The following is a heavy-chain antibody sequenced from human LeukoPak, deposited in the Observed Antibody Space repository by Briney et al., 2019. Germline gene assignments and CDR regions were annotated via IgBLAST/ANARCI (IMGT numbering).Heavy chain of an antibody. D-gene: IGHD3-16*02. J-gene: IGHJ4*02. Sequence: AASVKVSCKASGYTFTSYAMHWVRQAPGQRLEWMGGIIPIFGTANYAQKFQGRVTITADKSTSTAYMELSSLRSEDTAVYYCARIYPALFDDWGQGILVTVSS. CDR3: ARIYPALFDD. CDR2: IIPIFGTA. CDR1: GYTFTSYA. V-gene: IGHV1-69*06.